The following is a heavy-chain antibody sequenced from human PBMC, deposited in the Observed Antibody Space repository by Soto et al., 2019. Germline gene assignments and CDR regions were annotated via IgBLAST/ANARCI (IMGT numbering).Heavy chain of an antibody. CDR3: ARDMTAGIAVAVYYYYGMDV. D-gene: IGHD6-19*01. J-gene: IGHJ6*02. Sequence: ASVKVSCKASGYTFTSYAMHWVRQAPGQRLEWMGWINAGNGNTKYSQKFQGRVTITRDTSASTAYMELSSLRSEDTAVYYCARDMTAGIAVAVYYYYGMDVWGQGTTVTVSS. V-gene: IGHV1-3*01. CDR2: INAGNGNT. CDR1: GYTFTSYA.